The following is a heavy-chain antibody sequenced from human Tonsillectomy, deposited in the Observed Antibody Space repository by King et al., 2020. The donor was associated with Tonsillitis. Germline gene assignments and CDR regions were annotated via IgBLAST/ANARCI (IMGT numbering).Heavy chain of an antibody. J-gene: IGHJ4*02. CDR3: AGVTVVTPVDYFDY. D-gene: IGHD4-23*01. V-gene: IGHV3-21*01. Sequence: VQLVESGGGLVKPGGSLRLSCAASGFTFSSYSMNWVRQAPGKGLEWVSSISSSSSYIYYADSVKGRFTISRDNAKNSLYLHMNSLRAEDTAVYYCAGVTVVTPVDYFDYWGQGTLVTVSS. CDR1: GFTFSSYS. CDR2: ISSSSSYI.